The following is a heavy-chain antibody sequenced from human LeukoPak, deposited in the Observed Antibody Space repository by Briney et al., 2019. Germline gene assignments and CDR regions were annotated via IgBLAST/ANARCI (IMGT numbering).Heavy chain of an antibody. J-gene: IGHJ6*02. V-gene: IGHV1-46*01. D-gene: IGHD5-18*01. Sequence: ASVTVSCKASGYTFTSYYMHWVRQAPGQGLEWMGIINPSGGSTSYAQKFQGRVTMTRDTSTSTVYMELSSLRSEDTAVYYCARAGGYSYAYSGFYYYYYGMDVWGQGTTVTVSS. CDR3: ARAGGYSYAYSGFYYYYYGMDV. CDR2: INPSGGST. CDR1: GYTFTSYY.